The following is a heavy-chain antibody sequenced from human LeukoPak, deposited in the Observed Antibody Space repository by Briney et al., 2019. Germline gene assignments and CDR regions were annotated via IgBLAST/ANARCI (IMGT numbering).Heavy chain of an antibody. J-gene: IGHJ3*02. CDR2: INLNSGGT. CDR3: ASSPSHNPGRGWTYYYDSSGPDGAFDI. CDR1: GYTFSGYY. D-gene: IGHD3-22*01. Sequence: ASVRVSCKASGYTFSGYYMHWVRQAPGQGLEWMGWINLNSGGTNYAQKLKGRVTMTRETSMSTAYMEVSRLRSDDTAVYYCASSPSHNPGRGWTYYYDSSGPDGAFDIWGQATMVTVSS. V-gene: IGHV1-2*02.